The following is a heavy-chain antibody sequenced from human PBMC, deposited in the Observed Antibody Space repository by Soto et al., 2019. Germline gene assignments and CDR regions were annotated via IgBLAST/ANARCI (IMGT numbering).Heavy chain of an antibody. V-gene: IGHV4-61*01. CDR2: IYYSGST. J-gene: IGHJ6*02. D-gene: IGHD2-15*01. CDR1: GGSVSSGSYY. Sequence: SETLSLTCTVSGGSVSSGSYYWSWIRQPPGKGLEWIGYIYYSGSTNYNPSLKSRVTISVDTSKNQFSLKLSSVTAADTAVYYCARDMVVAAGANYYYGMDVWGQGTTVTVSS. CDR3: ARDMVVAAGANYYYGMDV.